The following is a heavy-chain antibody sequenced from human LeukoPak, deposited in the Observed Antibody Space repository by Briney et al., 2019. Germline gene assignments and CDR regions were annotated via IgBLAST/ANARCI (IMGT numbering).Heavy chain of an antibody. Sequence: SETLSLTCTVSGGSISSYYWSWIRQPPGKGLEWIGYIYYSGSTNYNPSLKSRVTISVDTSKNQFSLKLSSVTAADTAVYYCARAVPNSWLRGAFDIWGQGTMVTVSS. CDR2: IYYSGST. CDR1: GGSISSYY. CDR3: ARAVPNSWLRGAFDI. J-gene: IGHJ3*02. V-gene: IGHV4-59*01. D-gene: IGHD6-13*01.